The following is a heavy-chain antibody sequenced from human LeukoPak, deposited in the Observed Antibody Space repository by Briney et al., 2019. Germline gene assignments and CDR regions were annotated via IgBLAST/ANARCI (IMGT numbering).Heavy chain of an antibody. J-gene: IGHJ4*02. CDR3: AREGSRVGAPKPPSDY. Sequence: SETLSLTCTVSGGSISSSSYYWGWIRQPPGKGLEWIGSMYYSGSTYYNPSLKSRVTISVDTSKNQFSLKLSSVTAADTAVYFCAREGSRVGAPKPPSDYWGQGTLVTVSS. V-gene: IGHV4-39*02. CDR2: MYYSGST. D-gene: IGHD1-26*01. CDR1: GGSISSSSYY.